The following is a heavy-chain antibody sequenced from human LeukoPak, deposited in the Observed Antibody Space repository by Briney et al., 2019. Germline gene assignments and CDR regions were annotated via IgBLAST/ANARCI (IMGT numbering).Heavy chain of an antibody. CDR3: ARDLLVVPAAMPDY. D-gene: IGHD2-2*01. CDR2: IWYDGSNK. V-gene: IGHV3-33*01. J-gene: IGHJ4*02. CDR1: GFTFSSYG. Sequence: GGSLRLSCVVSGFTFSSYGMHWVRQAPGKGLEWVAVIWYDGSNKYYADSVKGRFTISRDNSKNTLYLQMNSLRAEDTAVYYCARDLLVVPAAMPDYWGQGTLVTVSS.